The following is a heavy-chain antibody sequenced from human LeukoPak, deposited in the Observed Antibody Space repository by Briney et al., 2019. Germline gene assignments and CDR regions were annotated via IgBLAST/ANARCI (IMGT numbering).Heavy chain of an antibody. J-gene: IGHJ4*02. CDR2: ISYDGSNK. CDR1: GFTFSSYA. CDR3: ATRGYSYGYAGFDC. D-gene: IGHD5-18*01. V-gene: IGHV3-30*04. Sequence: PGGSLRLSCAASGFTFSSYAMHWVRQAPGKGLEWVAVISYDGSNKYYADSVKGRFTISRDNSKNTLYLQMNSLRAEDTAVYYCATRGYSYGYAGFDCWGQGTLVTVSS.